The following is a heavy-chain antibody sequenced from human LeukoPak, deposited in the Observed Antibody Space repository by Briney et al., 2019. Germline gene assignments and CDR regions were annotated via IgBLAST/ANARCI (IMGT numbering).Heavy chain of an antibody. CDR1: GFTFSSYS. J-gene: IGHJ4*02. Sequence: GGSLRLSCAASGFTFSSYSMNWVRQAPGKGLEWVSYISSSSSTIYYADSVKGRFTISRDNAKNSLYLQMNSLRAEDTAVYYCARVGQVAATLGEVDYWGQGTLVTVSS. CDR3: ARVGQVAATLGEVDY. V-gene: IGHV3-48*01. D-gene: IGHD2-15*01. CDR2: ISSSSSTI.